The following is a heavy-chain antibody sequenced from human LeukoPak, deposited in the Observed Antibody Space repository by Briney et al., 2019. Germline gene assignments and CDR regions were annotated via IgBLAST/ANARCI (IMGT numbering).Heavy chain of an antibody. CDR1: GFTFSSYS. CDR3: ARVRKDIQSMVRGQNYYYYYMDV. J-gene: IGHJ6*03. CDR2: ISSSSSYI. Sequence: GGSLRLSCAASGFTFSSYSMNWVRQAPGKGLEWVSSISSSSSYIYYADSVKGRFSISRDNAKNSLYLQMNSLRAEDTAVYNCARVRKDIQSMVRGQNYYYYYMDVWGKGTTVTISS. V-gene: IGHV3-21*06. D-gene: IGHD3-10*01.